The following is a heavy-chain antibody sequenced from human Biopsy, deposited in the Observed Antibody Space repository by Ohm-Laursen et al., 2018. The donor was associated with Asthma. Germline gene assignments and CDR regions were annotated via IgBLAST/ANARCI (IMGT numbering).Heavy chain of an antibody. J-gene: IGHJ4*02. D-gene: IGHD2-15*01. CDR1: GFTFGNYW. CDR3: AGFVQAEEGVF. CDR2: INGDGSQK. V-gene: IGHV3-7*01. Sequence: SLRLSCAASGFTFGNYWMSWGRQTPGKGLEWVATINGDGSQKSYVDSVTGRFTISRDNSKNSLHLGMNSLRAEDTAVYFCAGFVQAEEGVFWGQGARVTVSS.